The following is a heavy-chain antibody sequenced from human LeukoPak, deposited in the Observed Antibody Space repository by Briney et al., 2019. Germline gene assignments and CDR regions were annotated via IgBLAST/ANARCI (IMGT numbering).Heavy chain of an antibody. V-gene: IGHV4-4*02. CDR2: VHLSGRT. J-gene: IGHJ4*02. CDR3: AREGGPYRPLDY. CDR1: GGSISGTNW. Sequence: SGTLSLTCGVSGGSISGTNWWTWVRQPPGEGLEWIGEVHLSGRTNYNPSLESRVTMSVDMSENHISLKLTSVTAADTAVYYCAREGGPYRPLDYSGQGTLVTVSS.